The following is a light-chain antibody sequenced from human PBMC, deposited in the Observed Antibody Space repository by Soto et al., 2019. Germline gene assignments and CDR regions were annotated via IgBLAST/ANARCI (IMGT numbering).Light chain of an antibody. V-gene: IGKV3-20*01. CDR1: RNVDSSY. J-gene: IGKJ4*01. CDR3: QHCQPYGDSPPLT. Sequence: IVLTQSPGTLSLSPGERAALSCRASRNVDSSYLAWYQQKPGQAPRIIIFGASGRATGIPDRFSGSGSGTDFTLTVTSLQPEDFAVYYCQHCQPYGDSPPLTFGGGTKVDIK. CDR2: GAS.